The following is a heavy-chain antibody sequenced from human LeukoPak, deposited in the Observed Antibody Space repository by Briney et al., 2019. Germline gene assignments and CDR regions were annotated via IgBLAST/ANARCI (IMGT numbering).Heavy chain of an antibody. J-gene: IGHJ5*02. V-gene: IGHV1-24*01. Sequence: ASVKVSCKVSGYTLTELSMHWVRQAPGKGLEWMGGFDPEDGETIYAQKLQGRVTMTTDTSTSTAYMELRSLRSDDTAVYYCARDFKYNILTGFLSSFGFDPWGQGTLVTVSS. CDR1: GYTLTELS. CDR3: ARDFKYNILTGFLSSFGFDP. D-gene: IGHD3-9*01. CDR2: FDPEDGET.